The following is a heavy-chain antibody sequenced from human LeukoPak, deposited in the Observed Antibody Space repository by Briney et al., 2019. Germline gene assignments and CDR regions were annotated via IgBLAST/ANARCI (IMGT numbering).Heavy chain of an antibody. V-gene: IGHV3-23*01. CDR3: ATKAPGNYPYDY. D-gene: IGHD3-22*01. J-gene: IGHJ4*02. CDR1: GLTFSTSP. Sequence: PGGSLRLSCAASGLTFSTSPMNWVRLAPGNRLEWVSTSGTYGDTYYADSVKGRFTISRDNSKSTLSLKMANMSVEDTAVYYCATKAPGNYPYDYWGQGTLVTVSP. CDR2: SGTYGDT.